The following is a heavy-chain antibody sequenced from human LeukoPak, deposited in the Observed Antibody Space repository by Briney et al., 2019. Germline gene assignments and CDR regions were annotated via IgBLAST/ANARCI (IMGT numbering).Heavy chain of an antibody. CDR3: ARVSRLTFQH. Sequence: PGGSLRLSCAASGFTVSSNYMSWVRQAPGKGLEWVSVIYSGGSTYYADSVKGRFTISRDNSKSTLYLQMNSLRAEDTAVYYCARVSRLTFQHWGQGTLVTVSS. V-gene: IGHV3-53*01. J-gene: IGHJ1*01. CDR2: IYSGGST. D-gene: IGHD3-22*01. CDR1: GFTVSSNY.